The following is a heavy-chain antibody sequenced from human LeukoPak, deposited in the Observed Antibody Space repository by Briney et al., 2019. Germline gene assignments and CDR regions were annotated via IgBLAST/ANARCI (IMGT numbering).Heavy chain of an antibody. CDR3: ARDCSSTSCYESFYYYGMDV. J-gene: IGHJ6*04. CDR2: IIPIFGTA. V-gene: IGHV1-69*06. CDR1: GGTFSSYA. D-gene: IGHD2-2*01. Sequence: ASVKVSCKASGGTFSSYAISWVRQAPGQGLEWMGGIIPIFGTANYAQKLQGRVTITADKSTSTAYMELSSLRSEDTAVYYCARDCSSTSCYESFYYYGMDVWGKGTTVTVSS.